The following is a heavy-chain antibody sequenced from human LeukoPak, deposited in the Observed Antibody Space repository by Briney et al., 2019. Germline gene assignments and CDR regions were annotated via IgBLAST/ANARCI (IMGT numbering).Heavy chain of an antibody. J-gene: IGHJ4*02. CDR3: AKDADVGFWSYDPGEPFDY. V-gene: IGHV3-30*18. CDR2: ISYDGSNK. Sequence: GRSLRLSCAASGFTFSSYGMHWVRPAPGKGLEWVAVISYDGSNKYYADSVKGRFTISRDNSKNTLYLQMNSLRAEDTAVYYCAKDADVGFWSYDPGEPFDYWGQGTLVTVSS. CDR1: GFTFSSYG. D-gene: IGHD3-3*01.